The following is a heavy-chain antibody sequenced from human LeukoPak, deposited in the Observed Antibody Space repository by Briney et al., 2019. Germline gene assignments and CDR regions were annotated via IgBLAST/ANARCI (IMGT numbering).Heavy chain of an antibody. CDR3: ARGVDTAMASPKY. V-gene: IGHV3-30*02. J-gene: IGHJ4*02. CDR2: IRYDGSNK. CDR1: GFTFSSYG. Sequence: GGSLRLSCAASGFTFSSYGMHWVRQAPGKGLEWVAFIRYDGSNKYYADSVKGRFTISRDNSKNTLYLQMNSLRSDDTAVYYCARGVDTAMASPKYWGQGTLVTVSS. D-gene: IGHD5-18*01.